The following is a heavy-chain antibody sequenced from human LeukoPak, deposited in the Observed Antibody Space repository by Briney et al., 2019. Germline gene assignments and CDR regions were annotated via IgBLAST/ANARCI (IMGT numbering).Heavy chain of an antibody. CDR1: GFTFNSNG. D-gene: IGHD1-1*01. V-gene: IGHV3-23*01. J-gene: IGHJ4*02. CDR2: ISGSGGDT. CDR3: AKVGDNWDFDY. Sequence: PGGSLRLSCAASGFTFNSNGVQWVRQAPGKGLEWVSGISGSGGDTHYADSVKGRFTISRDNSKNTLNLQMNSLRAEDTAVYYCAKVGDNWDFDYWGQGTLVTVSS.